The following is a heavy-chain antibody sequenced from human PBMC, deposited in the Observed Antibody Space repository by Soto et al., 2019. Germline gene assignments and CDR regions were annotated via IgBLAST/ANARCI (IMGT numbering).Heavy chain of an antibody. J-gene: IGHJ6*02. D-gene: IGHD1-1*01. CDR2: MNPNSGNT. V-gene: IGHV1-8*01. CDR3: AREVTTRGMDV. CDR1: GYTFTSYD. Sequence: QVQLVQSGAEVKKPGASVKVSCKASGYTFTSYDINWVRQATGQGLGWMGWMNPNSGNTGYVQKFQGRVTMTRHTSLPTAHMELSSLRSEDTAVYYSAREVTTRGMDVWRQGTTVTVSS.